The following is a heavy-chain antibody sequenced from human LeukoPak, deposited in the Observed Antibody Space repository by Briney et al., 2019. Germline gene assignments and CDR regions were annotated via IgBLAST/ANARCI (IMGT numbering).Heavy chain of an antibody. D-gene: IGHD4-23*01. J-gene: IGHJ4*02. Sequence: SETPSLTPTVSGGSISSHYWSWIRQPPGKGREWIGSIYYSGSTDYNPPLKSRVTISVDTSKKQFSLKLSSVTAADTAVYYCARDWHHDYGGKGTIDYWGQGTLVTVSS. CDR1: GGSISSHY. CDR2: IYYSGST. V-gene: IGHV4-59*11. CDR3: ARDWHHDYGGKGTIDY.